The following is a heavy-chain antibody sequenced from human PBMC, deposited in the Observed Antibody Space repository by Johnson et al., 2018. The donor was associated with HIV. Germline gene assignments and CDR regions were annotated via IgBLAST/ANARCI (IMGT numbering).Heavy chain of an antibody. V-gene: IGHV3-53*01. CDR3: VKDRGSPGIPAAFDI. Sequence: VQLVESGGGLIQPGGSLRLSCAASGFTVSNNYMSWVRQAPGQGLEWVSEIDSDGETYYPGSVKGRFTVSREDAKNTLYLQMHSLRPEDTAVYYCVKDRGSPGIPAAFDIWGQGTMVTVSS. J-gene: IGHJ3*02. CDR2: IDSDGET. D-gene: IGHD1-26*01. CDR1: GFTVSNNY.